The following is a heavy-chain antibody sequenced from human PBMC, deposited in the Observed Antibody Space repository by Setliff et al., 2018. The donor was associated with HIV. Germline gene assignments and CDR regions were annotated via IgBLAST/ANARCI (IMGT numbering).Heavy chain of an antibody. CDR2: IYYGST. CDR3: ARRRCSAASCPDNSWNWLDP. J-gene: IGHJ5*02. Sequence: SETLSLTCTVSGGSISSRSYYWNWIRQPPGKALEWIGYIYYGSTHYNPSFEGRVTISVDTSKNQFSLKLRSVTAADTAMYYCARRRCSAASCPDNSWNWLDPWGQGTLVTVSS. D-gene: IGHD2-15*01. V-gene: IGHV4-61*01. CDR1: GGSISSRSYY.